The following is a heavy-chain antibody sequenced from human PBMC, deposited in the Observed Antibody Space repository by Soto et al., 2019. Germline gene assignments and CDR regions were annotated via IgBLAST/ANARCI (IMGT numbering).Heavy chain of an antibody. D-gene: IGHD2-2*02. J-gene: IGHJ4*02. CDR1: GYTFTSYY. CDR2: INPSGGST. Sequence: GASVKVSCKASGYTFTSYYMHWVRQAPGQGLEWMGIINPSGGSTSYAQKFQGRVTMTRDTSTSTVYMELSSLRSEDTAVYYCARDLNSDCSSTSCYTIGYRGQGTLVTVSS. CDR3: ARDLNSDCSSTSCYTIGY. V-gene: IGHV1-46*01.